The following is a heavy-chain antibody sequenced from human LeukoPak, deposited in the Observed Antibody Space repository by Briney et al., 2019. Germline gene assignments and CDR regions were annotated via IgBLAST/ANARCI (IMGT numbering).Heavy chain of an antibody. CDR1: GYTFTGYY. V-gene: IGHV1-2*06. D-gene: IGHD3-10*01. J-gene: IGHJ6*03. CDR3: ARDSAVLPLYYYYMDV. CDR2: INPNSGGT. Sequence: ASVKVSCKASGYTFTGYYMHWVRQAPGQGLEWMGRINPNSGGTNYAQKFQGRVTMTRDTSISIAYMELSRLRSDDTAVYYCARDSAVLPLYYYYMDVWGKGTTVTVSS.